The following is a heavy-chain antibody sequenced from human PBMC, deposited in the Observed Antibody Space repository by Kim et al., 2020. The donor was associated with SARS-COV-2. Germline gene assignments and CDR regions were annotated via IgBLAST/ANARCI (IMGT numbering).Heavy chain of an antibody. V-gene: IGHV1-69*13. D-gene: IGHD6-13*01. CDR2: IIPIFGTA. CDR1: GGTFSSYA. CDR3: ARDLQSTGYSSSWTNFDY. J-gene: IGHJ4*02. Sequence: SVKVSCKASGGTFSSYAISWVRQAPGQGLEWMGGIIPIFGTANYAQKFQGRVTITADESTSTAYMELSSLRSEDTAVYYCARDLQSTGYSSSWTNFDYWGQGTLVTVSS.